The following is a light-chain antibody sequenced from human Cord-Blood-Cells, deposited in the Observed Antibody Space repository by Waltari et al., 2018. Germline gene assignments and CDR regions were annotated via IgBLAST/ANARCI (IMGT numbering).Light chain of an antibody. CDR3: SSYAGSNNLV. V-gene: IGLV2-8*01. CDR2: EVS. J-gene: IGLJ2*01. Sequence: QSALTQPPSASGSPGQSVTISCTGTSSDVGGYNYVSWYQQHPGKAPKLMIYEVSKRPSGVPDRFSGYQSGSTASLTVSGLQAEDEADYYFSSYAGSNNLVFGGGTKLTVL. CDR1: SSDVGGYNY.